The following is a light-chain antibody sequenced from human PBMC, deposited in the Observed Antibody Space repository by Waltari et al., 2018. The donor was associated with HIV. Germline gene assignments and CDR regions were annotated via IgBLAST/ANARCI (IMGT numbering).Light chain of an antibody. Sequence: DIQLTPSPSFLSASVGDRVTITCRASQGISSYLAWYQQKPGKAPKLLMYAASTLQSGVPSRFSGSGSGTEFTLTISSLQPEDFATYYCLHLNSYPLTFGPGTKVEIK. CDR2: AAS. V-gene: IGKV1-9*01. J-gene: IGKJ3*01. CDR1: QGISSY. CDR3: LHLNSYPLT.